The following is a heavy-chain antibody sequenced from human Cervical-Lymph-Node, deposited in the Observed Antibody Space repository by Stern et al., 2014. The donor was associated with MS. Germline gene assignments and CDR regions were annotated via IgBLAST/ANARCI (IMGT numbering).Heavy chain of an antibody. V-gene: IGHV5-51*01. Sequence: VQLVQSGAEAKEPGESLRISCKASGYSFINYWIAWVRQKPGKGLESMGVIYPVDSDTTYDPSLQGQVTIYADKSITTAYLQWSSLKASDTAMYFCARVTVESTGYHTSNFDYWGQGTLVTVSS. CDR2: IYPVDSDT. CDR1: GYSFINYW. J-gene: IGHJ4*02. CDR3: ARVTVESTGYHTSNFDY. D-gene: IGHD3-22*01.